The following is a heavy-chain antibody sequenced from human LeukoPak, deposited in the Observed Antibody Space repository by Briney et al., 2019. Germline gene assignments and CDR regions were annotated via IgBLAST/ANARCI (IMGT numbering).Heavy chain of an antibody. J-gene: IGHJ5*02. CDR2: IKQDGSEK. V-gene: IGHV3-7*01. Sequence: GVSLRCSCAGSGFTFSSYWRSWVRQAPGKGLEWVANIKQDGSEKYYVDSVKGRFTISRDNAKNSLYLQMNSLRAEDTAVYYCARETGDFWSGYYTLRWFDPWGQGTLVTVSS. D-gene: IGHD3-3*01. CDR1: GFTFSSYW. CDR3: ARETGDFWSGYYTLRWFDP.